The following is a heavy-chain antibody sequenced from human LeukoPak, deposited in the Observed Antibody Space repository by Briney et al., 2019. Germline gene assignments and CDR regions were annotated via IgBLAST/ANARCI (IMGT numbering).Heavy chain of an antibody. J-gene: IGHJ3*02. CDR1: GHTFAGYY. Sequence: GASVKVSCKASGHTFAGYYMHWVRQAPGQGLEWMGWINPNSGGTNYAQKFQGRVTMTRDTSISTAYMELSRLRSDDTAVYYCARDPPRVGYGSGSSESDAFDIWGQGTMVTVSS. D-gene: IGHD3-10*01. CDR2: INPNSGGT. V-gene: IGHV1-2*02. CDR3: ARDPPRVGYGSGSSESDAFDI.